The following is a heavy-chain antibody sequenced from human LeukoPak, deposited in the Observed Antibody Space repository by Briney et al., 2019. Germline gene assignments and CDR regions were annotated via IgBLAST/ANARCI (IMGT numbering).Heavy chain of an antibody. J-gene: IGHJ4*02. CDR1: GFTFSDYS. CDR3: ARAVNPRGTLDY. D-gene: IGHD1-1*01. Sequence: GGSLRLSCAASGFTFSDYSVNWVRPAPGQGLEWVSSITSGGSYKYYAGSLKGRVTISRDNAKNSLYLQMTSLRAEDTAVYYCARAVNPRGTLDYWGQGTLVTVSS. V-gene: IGHV3-21*01. CDR2: ITSGGSYK.